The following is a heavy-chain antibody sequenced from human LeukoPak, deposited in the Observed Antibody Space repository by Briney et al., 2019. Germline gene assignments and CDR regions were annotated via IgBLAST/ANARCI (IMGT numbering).Heavy chain of an antibody. CDR1: GGTFSSYT. CDR2: IIPILGIA. J-gene: IGHJ4*02. Sequence: SVKVSCKASGGTFSSYTISRVRQAPGQGLEWMGRIIPILGIANYAQKFQGRVTITADKSTSTAYMELSSLRSEDTAVYYCASGRYYYDSSGYSDYWGQGTLVTVSS. D-gene: IGHD3-22*01. V-gene: IGHV1-69*02. CDR3: ASGRYYYDSSGYSDY.